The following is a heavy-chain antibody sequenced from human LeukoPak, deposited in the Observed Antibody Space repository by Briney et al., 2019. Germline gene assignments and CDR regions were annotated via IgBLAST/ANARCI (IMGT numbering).Heavy chain of an antibody. Sequence: SSQTLSLTCTVSGGSINSGYSWTWIRQPAGKGLEWIGRIYISGSTDYNLSLKSRITISMDTSKNQFSLEMSSVTAADTAVYYCTRGWSSGGVFDIWGQGTMVIVSS. CDR3: TRGWSSGGVFDI. V-gene: IGHV4-61*02. J-gene: IGHJ3*02. CDR2: IYISGST. D-gene: IGHD6-19*01. CDR1: GGSINSGYS.